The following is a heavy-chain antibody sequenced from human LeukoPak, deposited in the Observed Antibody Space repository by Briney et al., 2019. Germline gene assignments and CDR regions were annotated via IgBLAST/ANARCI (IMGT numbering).Heavy chain of an antibody. CDR1: GGSISSYY. V-gene: IGHV4-59*01. Sequence: PSETLSLTCTVSGGSISSYYWSWLRQPPGKGLEWIGYIYYSGSTNYNPSLKSRVTISVDTSKNQFSLKLSSVTAADTAVYYCARANYDSSGYYERVDYWGQGTLVTVSS. D-gene: IGHD3-22*01. CDR3: ARANYDSSGYYERVDY. CDR2: IYYSGST. J-gene: IGHJ4*02.